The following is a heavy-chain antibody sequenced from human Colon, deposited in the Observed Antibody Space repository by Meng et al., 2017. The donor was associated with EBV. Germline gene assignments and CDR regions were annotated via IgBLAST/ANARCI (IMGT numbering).Heavy chain of an antibody. Sequence: VALQEACPGLVEPSQTLSLPCTVSGGSMSSGNYYWSWIRQPPGKGLEWIGYIHHSGSAYYNPSLKSRVSISVDTSKNQFSLNLNSMTAADTAVYYCASFDHIPRRNYFDYWGQGTLVTVSS. CDR1: GGSMSSGNYY. J-gene: IGHJ4*02. D-gene: IGHD2-21*01. V-gene: IGHV4-30-4*01. CDR3: ASFDHIPRRNYFDY. CDR2: IHHSGSA.